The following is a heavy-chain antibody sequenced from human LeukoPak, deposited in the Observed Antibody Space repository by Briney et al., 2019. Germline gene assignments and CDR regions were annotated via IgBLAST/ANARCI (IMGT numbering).Heavy chain of an antibody. CDR1: GFTFSINA. J-gene: IGHJ3*02. Sequence: GGSLRLSCAASGFTFSINAMSWVRQAPGKGLEWVSAISGSGGSTYYADSVKGRFTFSRDNSKNTVYLQMNSLRGEDTAIYYCAKGGSSWYPHAFDIWGQGTMVTVSS. CDR3: AKGGSSWYPHAFDI. D-gene: IGHD6-13*01. CDR2: ISGSGGST. V-gene: IGHV3-23*01.